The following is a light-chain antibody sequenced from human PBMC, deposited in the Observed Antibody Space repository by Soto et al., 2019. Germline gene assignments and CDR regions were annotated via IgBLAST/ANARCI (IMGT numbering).Light chain of an antibody. Sequence: QSALTQPPSASGSPGQSVTISCTGTSSDVGGYNYVSWYQQHPGKAPKLMIYEVSKRPSGVPDRFSGSKSGNTASLTVSGIQAEDEADYYCSSYAGSNNWVFGGGTKVTVL. CDR3: SSYAGSNNWV. CDR2: EVS. J-gene: IGLJ3*02. V-gene: IGLV2-8*01. CDR1: SSDVGGYNY.